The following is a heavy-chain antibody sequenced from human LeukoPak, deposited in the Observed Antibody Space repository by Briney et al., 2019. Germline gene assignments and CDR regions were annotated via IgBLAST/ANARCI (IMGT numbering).Heavy chain of an antibody. J-gene: IGHJ4*02. CDR2: IYPGDSDT. V-gene: IGHV5-51*01. Sequence: GESLKISCKGSGYIFTSYWIGWVRQMPGKGLEWMGVIYPGDSDTRYSPSFQGQVTISADKSISTAYLQWTSLKASDSAMYYCARPYYGSGSLSYWGQGTLVTVSS. CDR3: ARPYYGSGSLSY. CDR1: GYIFTSYW. D-gene: IGHD3-10*01.